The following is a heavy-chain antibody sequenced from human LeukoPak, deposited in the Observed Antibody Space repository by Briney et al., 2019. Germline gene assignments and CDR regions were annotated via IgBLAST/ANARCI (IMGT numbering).Heavy chain of an antibody. CDR2: ISPYNGNT. Sequence: ASVKVPCKPSGYTFTSYDISWVRQAPGQGLEWMGWISPYNGNTNYAQKLQGRVTMTTDTSTSTAYMEARSLRYDDTAVYYCARGSGYSGYGGINDAFDIWGQGTMVTVSS. D-gene: IGHD5-12*01. CDR3: ARGSGYSGYGGINDAFDI. CDR1: GYTFTSYD. V-gene: IGHV1-18*01. J-gene: IGHJ3*02.